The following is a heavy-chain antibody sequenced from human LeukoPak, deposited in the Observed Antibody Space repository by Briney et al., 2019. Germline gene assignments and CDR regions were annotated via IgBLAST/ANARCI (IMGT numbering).Heavy chain of an antibody. CDR2: IYYSGST. Sequence: SETLSLTCTVSGGSISSYYWSWIRQPPGKGLEWIGYIYYSGSTNYNPSLKSRVTISVDTSKNQFSLKLSSVTAADTAVYYCASLGALVAADHDYWGQGTLVTVSS. D-gene: IGHD2-2*01. CDR3: ASLGALVAADHDY. J-gene: IGHJ4*02. V-gene: IGHV4-59*08. CDR1: GGSISSYY.